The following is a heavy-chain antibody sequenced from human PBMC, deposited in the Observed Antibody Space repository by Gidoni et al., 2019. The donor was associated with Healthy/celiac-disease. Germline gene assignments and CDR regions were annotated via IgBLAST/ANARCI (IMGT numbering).Heavy chain of an antibody. CDR2: ISWNSGSI. CDR3: ARSSYSDLLYFDY. J-gene: IGHJ4*02. CDR1: GFTFDDYA. Sequence: EVQLVESGGGLVQPGRSLRLSCAASGFTFDDYAMHWVRQAPGKGLGWVSGISWNSGSIGYADSVKGRFTISRDNAKNSLYLQMNSLRAEDTALYYCARSSYSDLLYFDYWGQGTLVTVSS. D-gene: IGHD5-12*01. V-gene: IGHV3-9*01.